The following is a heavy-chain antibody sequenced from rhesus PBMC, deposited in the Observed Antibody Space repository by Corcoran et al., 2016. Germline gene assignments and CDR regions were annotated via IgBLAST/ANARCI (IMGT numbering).Heavy chain of an antibody. V-gene: IGHV4-99*02. CDR3: GRGAAIDY. J-gene: IGHJ4*01. CDR1: GYSISSGYD. D-gene: IGHD6-25*01. CDR2: ISGSSGFT. Sequence: QVQLQESGRGLVKPSETLSLTCAVSGYSISSGYDWGWIRQPPGKGLEYIGYISGSSGFTYYNPSLKSRVTISKDTSKSQFSLKLTSVTAADTAVYYCGRGAAIDYWGQGVLVTVSS.